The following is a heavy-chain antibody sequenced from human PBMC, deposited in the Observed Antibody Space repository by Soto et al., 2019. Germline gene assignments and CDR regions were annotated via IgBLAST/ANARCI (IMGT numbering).Heavy chain of an antibody. J-gene: IGHJ6*02. D-gene: IGHD1-26*01. V-gene: IGHV3-30-3*01. CDR3: ARVSIESEERELRNYYYYYGMDV. CDR1: GFTFSSYA. Sequence: QVQLVESGGGVVQPGRSLRLSCAASGFTFSSYAMHWVRQAPGKGLEWVAVISYDGSNKYYADSVKGRFTISRDNSKNTLYLQMNSQRAEDTAVYYCARVSIESEERELRNYYYYYGMDVWGQGTTVTVSS. CDR2: ISYDGSNK.